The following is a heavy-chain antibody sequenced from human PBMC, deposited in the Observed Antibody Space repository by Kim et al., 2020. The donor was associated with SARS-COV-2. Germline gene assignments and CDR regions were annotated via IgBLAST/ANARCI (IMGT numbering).Heavy chain of an antibody. V-gene: IGHV1-69*04. J-gene: IGHJ6*03. CDR3: ARKHSSSWYDYYYYMDV. CDR1: GGTFSSYA. Sequence: SVKVSCKASGGTFSSYAISWVRQAPGQGLEWMGRIIPILGIANYAQKFQGRVTITADKSTSTAYMELSSLRSEDTAVYYCARKHSSSWYDYYYYMDVWGKGTTVTVSS. CDR2: IIPILGIA. D-gene: IGHD6-13*01.